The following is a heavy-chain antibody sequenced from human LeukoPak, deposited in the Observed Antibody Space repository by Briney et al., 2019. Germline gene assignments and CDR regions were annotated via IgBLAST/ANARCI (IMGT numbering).Heavy chain of an antibody. V-gene: IGHV4-59*08. CDR3: ARLSKAYGAPQWVGN. CDR2: IYYSGST. CDR1: GGSISSDY. J-gene: IGHJ4*02. D-gene: IGHD4-17*01. Sequence: PSETLSLTCTVSGGSISSDYWSWMRQPPGKGLEWIGYIYYSGSTNYNPSLKSRVTISVDTSKNQFSLKLSSVTAADTAVYYCARLSKAYGAPQWVGNWGQGTLVTVSS.